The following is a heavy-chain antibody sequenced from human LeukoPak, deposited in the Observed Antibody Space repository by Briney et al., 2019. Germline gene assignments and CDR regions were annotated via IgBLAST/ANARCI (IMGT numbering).Heavy chain of an antibody. V-gene: IGHV1-69*13. CDR3: ARDPRVVVVPAALPVYYYYGMDV. Sequence: ASVKVSCKASGGTFSSYAISWVRQAPGQGLEWMGGIIPIFGTANYAQKFQGRVTITADEFTSTAYMELSSLRSEDTAVYYCARDPRVVVVPAALPVYYYYGMDVWGQGTTVTVSS. CDR2: IIPIFGTA. D-gene: IGHD2-2*01. J-gene: IGHJ6*02. CDR1: GGTFSSYA.